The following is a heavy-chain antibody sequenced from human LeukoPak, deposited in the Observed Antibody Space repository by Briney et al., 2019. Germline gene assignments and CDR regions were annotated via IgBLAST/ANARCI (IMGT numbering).Heavy chain of an antibody. Sequence: GASVKVSCKVSGYTLTELSMHWVRQAPGKGLEWMGGFDPEDGETIYAQKFQGRVTMTEDTSTDTAYMELRSLRSDDTAVYYCARRGGKNYGDYVVYYYYMDVWGKGTTVTVSS. J-gene: IGHJ6*03. D-gene: IGHD4-17*01. V-gene: IGHV1-24*01. CDR2: FDPEDGET. CDR1: GYTLTELS. CDR3: ARRGGKNYGDYVVYYYYMDV.